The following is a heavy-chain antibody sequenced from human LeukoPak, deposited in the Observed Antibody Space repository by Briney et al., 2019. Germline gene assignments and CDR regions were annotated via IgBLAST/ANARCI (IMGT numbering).Heavy chain of an antibody. D-gene: IGHD3-3*01. V-gene: IGHV3-23*01. CDR2: VSRDGINT. CDR3: AKPFGFLEWLYGGYFDS. Sequence: LPGGSLRLSCSASGFTFSNFAMSWVRQAPGKGLEWVSAVSRDGINTYYTDSLKGRFTISRDNSKNTVFLQMHSLTAEDTAVYYCAKPFGFLEWLYGGYFDSWGQGTLVTVSS. J-gene: IGHJ4*02. CDR1: GFTFSNFA.